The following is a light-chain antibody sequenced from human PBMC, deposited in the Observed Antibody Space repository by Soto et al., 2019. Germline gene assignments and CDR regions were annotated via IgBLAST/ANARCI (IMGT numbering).Light chain of an antibody. CDR3: QQSYSTPHT. V-gene: IGKV1-39*01. J-gene: IGKJ5*01. CDR1: QSIRNF. CDR2: GAS. Sequence: DIQMTQSPSSLSASVGDNVTIXXRASQSIRNFLNWYQQKAGQAPKLXIYGASNLQSGVPSRFSGSGAGTDFTLTISSLQPEDFATYYCQQSYSTPHTFGQGTRLEIK.